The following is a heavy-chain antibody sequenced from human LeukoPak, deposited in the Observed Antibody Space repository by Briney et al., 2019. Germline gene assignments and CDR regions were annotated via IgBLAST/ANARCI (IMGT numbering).Heavy chain of an antibody. Sequence: GGSLRLSGAASGFTFNNYVMNWVRQTPDKGLEWVSGDPGSGGNTYYADSVKGRFAISRDNSRNTLYLQMNSLRADDTAVYYCAKSRDGYNIIDYWGQGTLVIVSS. CDR3: AKSRDGYNIIDY. CDR2: DPGSGGNT. V-gene: IGHV3-23*01. CDR1: GFTFNNYV. J-gene: IGHJ4*02. D-gene: IGHD5-24*01.